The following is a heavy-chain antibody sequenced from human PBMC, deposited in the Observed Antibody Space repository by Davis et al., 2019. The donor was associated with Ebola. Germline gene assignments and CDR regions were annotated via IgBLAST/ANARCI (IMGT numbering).Heavy chain of an antibody. CDR1: GFTVSSNY. CDR3: AKMKAVAVPFDY. J-gene: IGHJ4*02. Sequence: GGSLRLSCAASGFTVSSNYMSWVRQAPGKGLEWVSVFYSGGSTYYADSVKGRFTISRDNSKNTLYLQMNSLRAEDTAVYYCAKMKAVAVPFDYWGQGTLVTVSS. CDR2: FYSGGST. V-gene: IGHV3-66*01. D-gene: IGHD6-19*01.